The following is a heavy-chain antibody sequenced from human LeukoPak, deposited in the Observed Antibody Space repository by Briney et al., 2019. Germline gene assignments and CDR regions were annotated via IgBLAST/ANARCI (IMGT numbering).Heavy chain of an antibody. CDR2: IYTSGST. D-gene: IGHD5-18*01. J-gene: IGHJ4*02. Sequence: PSETLSLTCTVSGGSISSYYWSWIRQPAGKGLEWIGRIYTSGSTNYNPSLKSRVTMSVDTSKNQFSLKLSSVTAADTAVYYCARDTYSYGPYYFDYWGQGTLVTVSS. V-gene: IGHV4-4*07. CDR1: GGSISSYY. CDR3: ARDTYSYGPYYFDY.